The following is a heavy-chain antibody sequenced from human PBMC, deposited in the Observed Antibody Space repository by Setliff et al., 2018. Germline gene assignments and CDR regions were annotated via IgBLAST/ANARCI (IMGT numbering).Heavy chain of an antibody. CDR1: GFTFSSYW. J-gene: IGHJ4*02. D-gene: IGHD1-7*01. CDR2: IKQDGSEK. V-gene: IGHV3-7*03. Sequence: GGSLRLSCAASGFTFSSYWMSWVRQAPGKGLEWVANIKQDGSEKYYVDSVKGRFTISRDNSKNTLYLQMNSLRAEATAVYYCAKKLPGVRYFDYCGQGTLVTVSS. CDR3: AKKLPGVRYFDY.